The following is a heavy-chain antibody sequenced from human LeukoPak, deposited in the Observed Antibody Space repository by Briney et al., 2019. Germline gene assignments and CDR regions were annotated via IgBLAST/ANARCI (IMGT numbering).Heavy chain of an antibody. CDR2: ISGSGGST. Sequence: GGSLRLSCAASGFTFSSYAMSWVRQAPGKGVEWVSAISGSGGSTYYADSVKGRFTISRDNSKTTLYLQMNSLRAEDTAVYYCAKFRLPVYYYDSSGYYFDYWGQGTLVTVSS. V-gene: IGHV3-23*01. D-gene: IGHD3-22*01. J-gene: IGHJ4*02. CDR3: AKFRLPVYYYDSSGYYFDY. CDR1: GFTFSSYA.